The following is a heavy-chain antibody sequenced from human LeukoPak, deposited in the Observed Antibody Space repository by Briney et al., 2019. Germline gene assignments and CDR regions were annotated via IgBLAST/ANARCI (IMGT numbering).Heavy chain of an antibody. V-gene: IGHV1-2*02. CDR3: ASPLIAVAGTGY. J-gene: IGHJ4*02. CDR2: INPNSGGT. D-gene: IGHD6-19*01. Sequence: ASVKVSCKASGYTFTGYSMHWVRQAPGQGLEWMGWINPNSGGTNYAQKFQGRVTMTRDTSISTAYMELSRLRSDDTAVYYCASPLIAVAGTGYWGQGTLVTVSS. CDR1: GYTFTGYS.